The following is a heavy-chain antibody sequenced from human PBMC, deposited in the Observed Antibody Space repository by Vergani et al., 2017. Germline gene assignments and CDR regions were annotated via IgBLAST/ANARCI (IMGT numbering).Heavy chain of an antibody. Sequence: EVQVVESGGGLIKPGGSLRLSCAASGFTFSSYAMSWVRQAPGKGLEWVSAISGSGGSTYYADSVKGRFTISRDNSKNTLYLQMNSLRAEDTAVYYCAKVLAPNQGWFDPWGQGTLVTVSS. CDR3: AKVLAPNQGWFDP. V-gene: IGHV3-23*04. CDR1: GFTFSSYA. CDR2: ISGSGGST. J-gene: IGHJ5*02. D-gene: IGHD3-3*01.